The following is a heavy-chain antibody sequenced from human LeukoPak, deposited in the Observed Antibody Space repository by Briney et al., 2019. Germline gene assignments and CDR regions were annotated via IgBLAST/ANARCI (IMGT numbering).Heavy chain of an antibody. CDR3: AKADYYDSRGYLVY. J-gene: IGHJ4*02. D-gene: IGHD3-22*01. V-gene: IGHV3-33*06. Sequence: GRSLRLSCAASGFPFCSYGMHWVRQAPGKGLEWVAVTWNDGSNRYYADSVKGRFTITRYNSKNTVYLQMNSLRVEDTAVYYWAKADYYDSRGYLVYWGQGTLCTVSS. CDR2: TWNDGSNR. CDR1: GFPFCSYG.